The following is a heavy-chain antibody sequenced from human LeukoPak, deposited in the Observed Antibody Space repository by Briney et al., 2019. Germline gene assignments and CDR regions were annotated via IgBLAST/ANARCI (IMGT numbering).Heavy chain of an antibody. CDR3: ARDLAESYGMDV. D-gene: IGHD5-24*01. V-gene: IGHV4-61*02. CDR2: IYTSGST. Sequence: PSETLSLTCTVAGGSISSGSYYWSWILQPAGKGLEWSGRIYTSGSTNYNPSLKSRVTMSVDTYKKQFSLELSSVTAADTAVYYCARDLAESYGMDVWGQGTTVPVSS. J-gene: IGHJ6*02. CDR1: GGSISSGSYY.